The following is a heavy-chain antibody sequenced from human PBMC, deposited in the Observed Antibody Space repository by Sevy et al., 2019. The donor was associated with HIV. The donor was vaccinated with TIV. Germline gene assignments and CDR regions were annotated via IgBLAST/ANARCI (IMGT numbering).Heavy chain of an antibody. CDR3: ARLGGEEYGALGH. CDR1: GGSISSSSYF. CDR2: IDYSGTD. J-gene: IGHJ4*02. V-gene: IGHV4-39*01. Sequence: SETLSLTCSVSGGSISSSSYFWVWIRQPPGKGLEWIGNIDYSGTDYYNRSLKSQVTMSVDTSKNQFFLKVSFVTAADTAVYYCARLGGEEYGALGHWGQGILVTVSS. D-gene: IGHD4-17*01.